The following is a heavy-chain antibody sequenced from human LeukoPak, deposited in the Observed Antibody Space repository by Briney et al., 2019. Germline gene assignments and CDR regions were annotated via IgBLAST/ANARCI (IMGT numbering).Heavy chain of an antibody. Sequence: GGSLRLSCSASGFTFSRYAMHWVRQAPGKGLEYVSGINDNGGRTHYGDSVKGRFSISRDNSKNTLHLQMSTLRAEDTALYYCARGRSITLLRGVAMSDGFDIWGQGAMVTVSS. CDR1: GFTFSRYA. CDR3: ARGRSITLLRGVAMSDGFDI. CDR2: INDNGGRT. J-gene: IGHJ3*02. V-gene: IGHV3-64D*09. D-gene: IGHD3-10*01.